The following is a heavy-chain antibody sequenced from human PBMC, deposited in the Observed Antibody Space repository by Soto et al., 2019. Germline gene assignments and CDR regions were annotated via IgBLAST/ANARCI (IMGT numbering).Heavy chain of an antibody. CDR1: GGSISSYY. D-gene: IGHD2-15*01. V-gene: IGHV4-59*01. CDR3: ARATLPGYCSGGSCHDY. CDR2: IYYSGST. Sequence: PSETLSLTCTVSGGSISSYYWSWIRQTPGKGLEWIGYIYYSGSTNYNPSLKSRVTISVDTSKNQFSLKLSSVTAADTAVYYCARATLPGYCSGGSCHDYWGQGTLVTVSS. J-gene: IGHJ4*02.